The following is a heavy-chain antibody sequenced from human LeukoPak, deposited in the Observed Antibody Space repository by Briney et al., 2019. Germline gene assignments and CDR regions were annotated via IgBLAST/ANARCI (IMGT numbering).Heavy chain of an antibody. J-gene: IGHJ4*02. CDR2: ISAHNGNT. CDR3: ARAPRAYHFWSAPLDY. V-gene: IGHV1-18*01. D-gene: IGHD3-3*01. CDR1: GYTFTSYG. Sequence: ASVKVSCKASGYTFTSYGISWVRQAPGQGLEWMGWISAHNGNTNYAQKLQGRVTITTDTSTSTAYMELRSLRSDDTAVYYCARAPRAYHFWSAPLDYWGQGPLVTVAS.